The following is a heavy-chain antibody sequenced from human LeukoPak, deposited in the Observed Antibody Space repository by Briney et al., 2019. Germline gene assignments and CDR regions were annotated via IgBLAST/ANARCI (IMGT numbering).Heavy chain of an antibody. Sequence: PGGSLRLSCAASGFTFSSYAMHWVRQAPGKGLEWVAVISYDGSNKYYADSVKGRFTISRDNSKNTLYLQMNSLRAEDTAVYYCAREEAIAAAGHFDYWGQGTLVTVSS. D-gene: IGHD6-13*01. CDR2: ISYDGSNK. J-gene: IGHJ4*02. CDR1: GFTFSSYA. V-gene: IGHV3-30-3*01. CDR3: AREEAIAAAGHFDY.